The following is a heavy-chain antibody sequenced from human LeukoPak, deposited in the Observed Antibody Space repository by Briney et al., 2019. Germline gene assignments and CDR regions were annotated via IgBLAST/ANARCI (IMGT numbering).Heavy chain of an antibody. CDR2: ISAYNGNT. V-gene: IGHV1-18*01. J-gene: IGHJ6*04. CDR3: ASHDCSGGSCYSGMDV. CDR1: GYTFTSYG. D-gene: IGHD2-15*01. Sequence: ASVKVSCKASGYTFTSYGISWVRQAPGQGLEWMGWISAYNGNTNYAQKLQGRVTMTTDTSTSTAYMELRSLRSDDTAVYYCASHDCSGGSCYSGMDVWGKGTTVTVSS.